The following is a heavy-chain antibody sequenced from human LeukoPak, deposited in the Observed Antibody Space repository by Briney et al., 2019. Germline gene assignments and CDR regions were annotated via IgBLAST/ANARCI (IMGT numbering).Heavy chain of an antibody. J-gene: IGHJ3*02. V-gene: IGHV1-2*02. D-gene: IGHD2-2*01. CDR1: GYTFTGYY. Sequence: ASVKVSCKASGYTFTGYYMHWVRQAPGQGLEWMGWINPNSGGTNYAQKFQGRVTMTRDTSISTAYMELSRLRSDDTAVYYCARVGAYCSSTSCPGNAFDIWGQGTMVTVSS. CDR3: ARVGAYCSSTSCPGNAFDI. CDR2: INPNSGGT.